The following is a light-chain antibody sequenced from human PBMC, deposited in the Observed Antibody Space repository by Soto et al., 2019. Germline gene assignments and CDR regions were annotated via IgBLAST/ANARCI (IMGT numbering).Light chain of an antibody. CDR1: QSVSSY. J-gene: IGKJ4*01. Sequence: IVLTQSPATLSLSPGERATLSCRASQSVSSYLAWYQQKPGQAPRLLIYDASNRATGIPARFSGSGSGTDFTLTISSLEPEDFAVYYRQQRSNWPPSTFGGGTKVDIK. V-gene: IGKV3-11*01. CDR3: QQRSNWPPST. CDR2: DAS.